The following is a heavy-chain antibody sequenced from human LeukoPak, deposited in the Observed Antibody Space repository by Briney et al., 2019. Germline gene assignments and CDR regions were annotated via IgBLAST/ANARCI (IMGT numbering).Heavy chain of an antibody. Sequence: GGSLRLSCAASGFTFSDYYMSWIRQAPGKGLEWVSYISSSSSYTNYADSVKGRFTISRDNAKNSLYLQMNSLRAEDTAVYYCARGYCSSTSCSLGSLYYYYYGMDVWGQGTTVTVSS. CDR1: GFTFSDYY. CDR2: ISSSSSYT. V-gene: IGHV3-11*06. J-gene: IGHJ6*02. D-gene: IGHD2-2*01. CDR3: ARGYCSSTSCSLGSLYYYYYGMDV.